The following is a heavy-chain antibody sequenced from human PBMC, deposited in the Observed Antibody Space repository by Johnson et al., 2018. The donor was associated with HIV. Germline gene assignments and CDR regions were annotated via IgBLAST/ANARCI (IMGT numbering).Heavy chain of an antibody. CDR2: ISWNSGSI. V-gene: IGHV3-9*01. Sequence: VQLVESGGGLVQPGRSLRLSCAASGFTFDDYAMHWVRQAPGKGLEWVSGISWNSGSIGYADSVKGRVTVSRDNAKNSLYLQMNSLRAEDTALYYCAKGDSSSWYGGDAFDIWGQGTMVIVSS. CDR3: AKGDSSSWYGGDAFDI. D-gene: IGHD6-13*01. J-gene: IGHJ3*02. CDR1: GFTFDDYA.